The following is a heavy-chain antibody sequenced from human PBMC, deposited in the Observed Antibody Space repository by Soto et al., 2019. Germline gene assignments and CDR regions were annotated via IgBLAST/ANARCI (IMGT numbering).Heavy chain of an antibody. D-gene: IGHD1-26*01. CDR1: GFTFSSYW. CDR2: IKQDGSEK. Sequence: EVQLVESGGGLVQPGGSLRLSCAASGFTFSSYWMSWVRQAPGKGLEWVANIKQDGSEKYYVDSVKDRVTISRENAKNRLYLQMNSLRAEDTAVDYWARKGGFYAFDIWGQGTMVTVSS. V-gene: IGHV3-7*01. CDR3: ARKGGFYAFDI. J-gene: IGHJ3*02.